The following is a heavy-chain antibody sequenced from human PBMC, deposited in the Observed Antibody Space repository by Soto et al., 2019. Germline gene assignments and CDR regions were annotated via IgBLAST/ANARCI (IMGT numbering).Heavy chain of an antibody. V-gene: IGHV3-7*01. Sequence: GGSLRLSCAASGFTFSSYWMSWVHQAPGKGLEWVANIKQDGSEKYYVDSVKGRFTISRDNAKNSLYLQMNSLRAEDTAVYYCARDGSGWDFDYWGQGTLVTVSS. J-gene: IGHJ4*02. D-gene: IGHD6-19*01. CDR2: IKQDGSEK. CDR3: ARDGSGWDFDY. CDR1: GFTFSSYW.